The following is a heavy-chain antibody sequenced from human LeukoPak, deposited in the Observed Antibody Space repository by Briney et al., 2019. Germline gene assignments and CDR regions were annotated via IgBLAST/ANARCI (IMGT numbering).Heavy chain of an antibody. CDR2: ISGSGGST. D-gene: IGHD5-18*01. CDR1: GFTFSSYA. J-gene: IGHJ6*02. CDR3: AKGYSYGYYYYYGMDV. V-gene: IGHV3-23*01. Sequence: GGSLRLSCAASGFTFSSYAMSWVRQAPGKGLEWVSAISGSGGSTYYADSVKGRFTISRDNSTNTLYLQMNSLRAEDTAVYYCAKGYSYGYYYYYGMDVWGQGTTVTVSS.